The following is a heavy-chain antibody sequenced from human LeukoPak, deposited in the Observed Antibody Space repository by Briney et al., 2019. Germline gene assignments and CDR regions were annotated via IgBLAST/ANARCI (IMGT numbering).Heavy chain of an antibody. CDR3: AREGRGYSYGTFDY. CDR2: ISSSSSYT. J-gene: IGHJ4*02. V-gene: IGHV3-11*06. CDR1: GFTFSDYY. D-gene: IGHD5-18*01. Sequence: GGSLRLSRSASGFTFSDYYMSWIRQAPGKGLEGVSYISSSSSYTNYADSVKGRFTISRDNAKNSLYLQMNSLRAEDTAVYYCAREGRGYSYGTFDYWGQGTLVTVSS.